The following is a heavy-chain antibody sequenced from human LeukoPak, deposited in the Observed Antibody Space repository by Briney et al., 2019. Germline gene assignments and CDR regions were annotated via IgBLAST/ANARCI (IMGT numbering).Heavy chain of an antibody. V-gene: IGHV4-34*01. CDR2: INHSGST. CDR3: ARERQQLAYFDP. CDR1: SGSFSGYY. Sequence: PSETLSLTCAVYSGSFSGYYWNWIRQPPGKGLEWIGEINHSGSTNYNPSLKSRVTISVDTSKNQFSLKLSSVTAADTAVYYCARERQQLAYFDPWGQGTLVTVSS. D-gene: IGHD6-13*01. J-gene: IGHJ5*02.